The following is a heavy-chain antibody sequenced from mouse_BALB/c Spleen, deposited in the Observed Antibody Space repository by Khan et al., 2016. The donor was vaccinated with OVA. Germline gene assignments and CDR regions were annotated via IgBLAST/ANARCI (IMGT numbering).Heavy chain of an antibody. CDR1: GFTFSSYS. D-gene: IGHD4-1*01. V-gene: IGHV5-6*01. CDR2: ISSGGDYT. Sequence: EVHLVESGGDLVKPGGSLKLSCAASGFTFSSYSMSWVRQTPDKRLEWVASISSGGDYTYYPDIVQGRFTISRDNAKNTLYLEMSSLKSEDTAMYYCASHLTGSFAYWGQGTLVTVSA. J-gene: IGHJ3*01. CDR3: ASHLTGSFAY.